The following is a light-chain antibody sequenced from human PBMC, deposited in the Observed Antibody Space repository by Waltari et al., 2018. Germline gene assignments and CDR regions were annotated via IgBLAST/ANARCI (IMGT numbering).Light chain of an antibody. CDR1: ELAKTY. V-gene: IGLV3-27*01. Sequence: SYELTQPSSVSVSPGQTASIICSGDELAKTYVRWFQQKPGQAPVLIIYKDTERPSGIPARFSGSTSGTTVTLTITGAQVEDEADYYCLSVADNILVFGGGTKLTVL. CDR3: LSVADNILV. J-gene: IGLJ3*02. CDR2: KDT.